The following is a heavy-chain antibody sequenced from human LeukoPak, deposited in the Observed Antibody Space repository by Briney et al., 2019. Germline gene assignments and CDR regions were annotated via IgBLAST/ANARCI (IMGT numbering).Heavy chain of an antibody. Sequence: GASVKVSCKASGYTFTSYATHWVRQAPGQRLEWMGWINAGNGNTKYSQKFQGRVTITRDTSASTAYMELSSLRSEDTAVYYCASVLEWTLNWFDPWGQGTLVTVSS. CDR2: INAGNGNT. CDR1: GYTFTSYA. V-gene: IGHV1-3*01. D-gene: IGHD3-3*01. CDR3: ASVLEWTLNWFDP. J-gene: IGHJ5*02.